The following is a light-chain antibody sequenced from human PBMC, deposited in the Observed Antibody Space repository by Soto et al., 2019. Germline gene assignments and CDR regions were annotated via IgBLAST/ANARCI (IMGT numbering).Light chain of an antibody. J-gene: IGKJ1*01. V-gene: IGKV1-5*01. CDR2: DAS. CDR3: QQYSDSSGA. CDR1: QSIGTW. Sequence: DIQVTQSPSTLSASVRDRVTITCGASQSIGTWLAWYQQKPGKAPKLLIFDASTLESGVPSRFSGSGSGTDFTLTISSLQPDDFATYYCQQYSDSSGAFGQGTKVDTK.